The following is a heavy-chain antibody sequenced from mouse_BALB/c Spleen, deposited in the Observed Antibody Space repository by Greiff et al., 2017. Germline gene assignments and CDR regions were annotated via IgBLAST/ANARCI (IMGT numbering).Heavy chain of an antibody. CDR1: GFSLTSYG. CDR2: IWAGGST. V-gene: IGHV2-9*02. J-gene: IGHJ2*01. D-gene: IGHD2-1*01. Sequence: QVQLKESGPGLVAPSQSLSITCTVSGFSLTSYGVHWVRQPPGQGLEWLGVIWAGGSTNYNSALMSRLSISKDNSKSQVFLKMNSLQTDDTAMYYCARALTYGKIYYFDYWGQGTTLTVSS. CDR3: ARALTYGKIYYFDY.